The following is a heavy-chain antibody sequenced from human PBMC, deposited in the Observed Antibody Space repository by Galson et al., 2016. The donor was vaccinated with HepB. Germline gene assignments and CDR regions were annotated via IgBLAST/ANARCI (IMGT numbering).Heavy chain of an antibody. CDR3: ARGNEYSSPFYYYYAMDV. Sequence: SETLSLTCSIFGGSISSYYWTWMRQPPGKGLEWIGNIYFTGGTNYNPSLKSRVTISLDTSRNQFSLKLTSVTAADSALYYCARGNEYSSPFYYYYAMDVRGQGTTVTVSS. V-gene: IGHV4-59*01. CDR1: GGSISSYY. CDR2: IYFTGGT. J-gene: IGHJ6*02. D-gene: IGHD6-6*01.